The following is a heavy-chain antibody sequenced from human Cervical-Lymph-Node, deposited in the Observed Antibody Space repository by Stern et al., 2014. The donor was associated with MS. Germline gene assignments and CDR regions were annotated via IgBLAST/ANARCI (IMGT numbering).Heavy chain of an antibody. CDR1: GFTVRDYA. CDR3: AKDRELVVVTFYS. CDR2: ISLSGGST. D-gene: IGHD2-15*01. V-gene: IGHV3-23*01. J-gene: IGHJ4*02. Sequence: VQLLQSGGGLVQPGGSLRLSWAASGFTVRDYAMSWVRQAPGKGLEWVSAISLSGGSTFYANSMQGRFTISRDNSKNTLYLQMNSLRAEDTAVYYCAKDRELVVVTFYSWGQGTLVTVSS.